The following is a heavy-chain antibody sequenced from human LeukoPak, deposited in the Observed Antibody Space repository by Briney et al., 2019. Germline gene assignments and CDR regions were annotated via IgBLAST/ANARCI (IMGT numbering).Heavy chain of an antibody. V-gene: IGHV5-51*03. CDR3: ARSRDSSGYYYLI. CDR1: GYSFTNYW. J-gene: IGHJ4*02. D-gene: IGHD3-22*01. Sequence: PGESLKISCEASGYSFTNYWIGWVRQMPGKGLEWIGIIYPDDSESKYSPSFQGQVTISADKSISTAYLQWSSLKASDTAMYYCARSRDSSGYYYLIWGQGTLVTVSS. CDR2: IYPDDSES.